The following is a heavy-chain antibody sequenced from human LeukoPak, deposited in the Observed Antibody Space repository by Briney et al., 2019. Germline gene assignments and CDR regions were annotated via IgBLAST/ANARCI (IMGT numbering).Heavy chain of an antibody. CDR3: ARDRQYSGHDPWSGFDS. Sequence: GGALRLSCAASGVAFDMYSINWVRQAPGKGVEWGSPICISGLTYYTESVRGRFTISRDSPKNSIYLQMNSLRAEDTAVYYCARDRQYSGHDPWSGFDSWGQGTLVTVSS. CDR2: ICISGLT. CDR1: GVAFDMYS. D-gene: IGHD5-12*01. V-gene: IGHV3-21*06. J-gene: IGHJ4*02.